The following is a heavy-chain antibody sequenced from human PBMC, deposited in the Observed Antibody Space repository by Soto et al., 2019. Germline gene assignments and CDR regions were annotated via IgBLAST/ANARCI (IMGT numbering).Heavy chain of an antibody. CDR3: ARVRSSPYYYYGMDV. V-gene: IGHV4-59*01. CDR2: IYYSGST. CDR1: GGSISSYY. Sequence: SETLSLTCTVSGGSISSYYWSWIRQPPGKGLEWIGYIYYSGSTNYNPSLKSRVTISVDTSKNQFSLKLSSVTAADTAVYYCARVRSSPYYYYGMDVWGQGTTLTVSS. J-gene: IGHJ6*02. D-gene: IGHD6-19*01.